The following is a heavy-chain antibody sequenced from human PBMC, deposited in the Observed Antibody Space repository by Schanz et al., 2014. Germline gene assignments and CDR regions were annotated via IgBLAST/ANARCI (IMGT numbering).Heavy chain of an antibody. D-gene: IGHD3-3*01. J-gene: IGHJ4*02. V-gene: IGHV1-18*01. Sequence: QVQLVQSGAEVKKPGASVKVSCKASGYTFTTYGISWVRQAPGQGPEFMGWISTFRNEDTNSAQRFQGSLTMTPDTSTSTDYMELKSLRSDDTAVYYCARGFDLWDRWGQGTLVIVSS. CDR2: ISTFRNEDT. CDR1: GYTFTTYG. CDR3: ARGFDLWDR.